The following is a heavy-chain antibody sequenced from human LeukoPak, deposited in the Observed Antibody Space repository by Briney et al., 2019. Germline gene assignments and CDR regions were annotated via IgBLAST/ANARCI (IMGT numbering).Heavy chain of an antibody. CDR3: ARELTVTSTCWFDL. V-gene: IGHV3-21*01. J-gene: IGHJ5*02. Sequence: GGSLRLSCAVSGFTFSSYSMNWVRQAPGKGLEWVSSITGSSTYIYYADSVKGRFTISRDNAKNSLYLQMNNLGAEDTAVYYCARELTVTSTCWFDLWGQGTLVTVSS. CDR1: GFTFSSYS. D-gene: IGHD4-11*01. CDR2: ITGSSTYI.